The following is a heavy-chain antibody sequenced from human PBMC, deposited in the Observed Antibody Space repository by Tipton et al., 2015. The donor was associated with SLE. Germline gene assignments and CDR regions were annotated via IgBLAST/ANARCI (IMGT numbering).Heavy chain of an antibody. CDR1: SGSIRSYY. CDR2: ISYSGST. J-gene: IGHJ6*03. Sequence: TLSLTCTVSSGSIRSYYWTWIRQPPGKGLEWIGYISYSGSTNYSPSLNSRVTMSVDTSKKQFSLKLSSVTAADTAVYYCARAGSYPYYYYYMDVWGKGTTVTVSS. CDR3: ARAGSYPYYYYYMDV. V-gene: IGHV4-59*01. D-gene: IGHD1-26*01.